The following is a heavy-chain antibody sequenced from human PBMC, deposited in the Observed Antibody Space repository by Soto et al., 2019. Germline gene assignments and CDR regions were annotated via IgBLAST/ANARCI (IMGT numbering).Heavy chain of an antibody. V-gene: IGHV4-59*12. CDR1: GASINNDY. Sequence: PSETLSLTCSVSGASINNDYWNWIRQPPGKGLEWIGYVYYSGSTNYNPSLKSRVTISKDTSRNQFSLRLSSVIAADTAVYYCARSPDYYSEYFQEWGQGTLVTVSS. J-gene: IGHJ1*01. D-gene: IGHD1-26*01. CDR3: ARSPDYYSEYFQE. CDR2: VYYSGST.